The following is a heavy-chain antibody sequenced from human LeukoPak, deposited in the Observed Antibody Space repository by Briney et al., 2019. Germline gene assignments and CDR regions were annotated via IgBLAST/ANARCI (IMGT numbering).Heavy chain of an antibody. CDR3: ARSITMVRGANSPHFDY. D-gene: IGHD3-10*01. CDR2: ISYDGSNK. CDR1: GFTFSSYA. Sequence: GGSLRLSCAASGFTFSSYAMHWVRQAPGKELEWVAVISYDGSNKYYADSVKGRFTISRDNSKNTLYLQMNSLRAEDTAVYYCARSITMVRGANSPHFDYWGQGTLVTVSS. V-gene: IGHV3-30-3*01. J-gene: IGHJ4*02.